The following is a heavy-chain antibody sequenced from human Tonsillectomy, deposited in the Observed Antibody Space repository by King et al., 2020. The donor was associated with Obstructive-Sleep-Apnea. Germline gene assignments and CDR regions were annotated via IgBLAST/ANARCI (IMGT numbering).Heavy chain of an antibody. D-gene: IGHD6-19*01. J-gene: IGHJ4*02. V-gene: IGHV4-39*07. CDR1: GYSISSSSYF. CDR3: AGDRKTQWPY. Sequence: QLQESGPGLVKPSETLSLTCTVSGYSISSSSYFWGWIRQPPGKGLEWIGSIFYSGSTYYNPSLNSRLTISVDTPKNQFSLKLRSLTAADTAMYYCAGDRKTQWPYWGQGTLVTVSS. CDR2: IFYSGST.